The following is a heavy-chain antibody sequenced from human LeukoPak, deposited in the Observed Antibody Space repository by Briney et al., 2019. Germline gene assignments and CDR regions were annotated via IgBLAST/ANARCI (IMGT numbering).Heavy chain of an antibody. CDR3: AKSPGGWLDAFDI. CDR1: GFTFSSYG. J-gene: IGHJ3*02. D-gene: IGHD5-18*01. CDR2: IWYDGSNK. V-gene: IGHV3-30*02. Sequence: GGALRLSCAASGFTFSSYGMHWVRQAPGKGLEWVAVIWYDGSNKYYADSVKGRFTISRDNSKNTLYLQMNSLRAEDTAVYYCAKSPGGWLDAFDIWGQGTMVTVSS.